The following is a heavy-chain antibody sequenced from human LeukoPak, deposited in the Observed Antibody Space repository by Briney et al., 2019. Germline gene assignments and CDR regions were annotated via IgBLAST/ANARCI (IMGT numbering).Heavy chain of an antibody. CDR2: IFYSGNT. D-gene: IGHD4-17*01. Sequence: SETLSLTCTVSGGSMSGDYWSWIRQPPGKGLEWIGYIFYSGNTNYNPSLKSRVTISVDTSRNQFSLKLSSVTAADTAVYYCARHASVDYANFDYWGQGTLVTVSS. CDR1: GGSMSGDY. V-gene: IGHV4-59*08. CDR3: ARHASVDYANFDY. J-gene: IGHJ4*02.